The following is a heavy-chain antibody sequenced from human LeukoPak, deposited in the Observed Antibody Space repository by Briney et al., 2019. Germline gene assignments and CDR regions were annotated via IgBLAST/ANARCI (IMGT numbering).Heavy chain of an antibody. CDR1: GFTFSSYA. CDR3: AREDCSSTSCLWENWFDP. D-gene: IGHD2-2*01. V-gene: IGHV3-30*04. CDR2: ISYDGSNK. Sequence: PGRSLRLSCAASGFTFSSYAMHWVRQAPGKGLEWVAVISYDGSNKYYADSVMGRFTISRDNSKNTLYLQMNSLRAEDTAVYYCAREDCSSTSCLWENWFDPWGQGTLVTVSS. J-gene: IGHJ5*02.